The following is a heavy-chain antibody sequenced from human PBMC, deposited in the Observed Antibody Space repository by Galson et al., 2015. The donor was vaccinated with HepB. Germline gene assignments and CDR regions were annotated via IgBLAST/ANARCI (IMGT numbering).Heavy chain of an antibody. Sequence: KVSCKASGYTFTHYALHWVRQAPGQRLEWMGWINADNGNTKYSQKLQGRVTITRDTSATTTYMEVSSLRSEDMAVYYCARAAYCGTSSCSDALDIWGQGTMVTVSS. V-gene: IGHV1-3*01. CDR2: INADNGNT. J-gene: IGHJ3*02. CDR1: GYTFTHYA. D-gene: IGHD2-2*01. CDR3: ARAAYCGTSSCSDALDI.